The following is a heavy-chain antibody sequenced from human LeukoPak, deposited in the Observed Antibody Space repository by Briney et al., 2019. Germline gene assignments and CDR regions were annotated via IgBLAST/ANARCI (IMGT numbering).Heavy chain of an antibody. CDR3: ARDQLAGFDY. D-gene: IGHD6-13*01. CDR2: IIPIFGTA. J-gene: IGHJ4*02. CDR1: GGTFSSYA. V-gene: IGHV1-69*01. Sequence: ASVKVSCKASGGTFSSYAISWVRQAPGQGLEWMGGIIPIFGTANYAQKFQGRVTITADESTSAAYMELSSLRSEDTAVYYCARDQLAGFDYWGQGTLVTVSS.